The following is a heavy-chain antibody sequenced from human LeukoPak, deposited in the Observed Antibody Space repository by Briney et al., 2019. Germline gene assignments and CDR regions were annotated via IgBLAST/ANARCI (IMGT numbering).Heavy chain of an antibody. D-gene: IGHD4-17*01. CDR1: GYSISSGYY. CDR3: ARGHYGDDQPWFDP. J-gene: IGHJ5*02. Sequence: SETLSLTCTVSGYSISSGYYWGWIRQPPGKGLEWIGSIYHSGSTYYNPSLKSRVTISVDTSKNQFSLKLSSVTAADTAVYYCARGHYGDDQPWFDPWGQGTLVTVSS. V-gene: IGHV4-38-2*02. CDR2: IYHSGST.